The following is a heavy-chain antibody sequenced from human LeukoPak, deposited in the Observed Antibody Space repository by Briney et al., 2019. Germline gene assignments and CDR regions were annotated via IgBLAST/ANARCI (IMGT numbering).Heavy chain of an antibody. D-gene: IGHD6-6*01. J-gene: IGHJ4*02. CDR1: GFTFSSYE. V-gene: IGHV3-48*03. CDR3: ARDLAARHFDY. Sequence: PGGSLRLSCAASGFTFSSYEMNWVRQAPGKGLEWVSYISSSGSTIYYADSVKGRFTISRDNSKNTLYLQMNSLRGEDTAIYYCARDLAARHFDYWGQGTLVTVSS. CDR2: ISSSGSTI.